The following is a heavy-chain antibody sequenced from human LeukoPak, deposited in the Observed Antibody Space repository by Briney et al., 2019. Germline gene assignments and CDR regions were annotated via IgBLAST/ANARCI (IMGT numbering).Heavy chain of an antibody. Sequence: ASVNVSCKASGYTFTSYAMHWVRQAPGQRLEWMGWINAGNGNTKYSQKFQGRVTITRDTSASTAYMELSSLRSEDTAVYYCARRFGGGGAFDYWGQGTLVTVSS. CDR3: ARRFGGGGAFDY. D-gene: IGHD3-16*01. J-gene: IGHJ4*02. CDR2: INAGNGNT. CDR1: GYTFTSYA. V-gene: IGHV1-3*01.